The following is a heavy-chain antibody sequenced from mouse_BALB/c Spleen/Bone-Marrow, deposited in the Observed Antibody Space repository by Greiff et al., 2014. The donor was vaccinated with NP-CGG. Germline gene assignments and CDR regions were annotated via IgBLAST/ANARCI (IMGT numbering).Heavy chain of an antibody. D-gene: IGHD2-1*01. CDR1: GFTSSRYG. V-gene: IGHV5-6*01. J-gene: IGHJ4*01. CDR2: ISSGGSYT. CDR3: ARQYGNLGVMDY. Sequence: VQLQQSGGDLVKPGGSLKLSCAASGFTSSRYGMSWVRQTPDKRLEWVANISSGGSYTYYPDSVKGRFTISRDNAKNTLYLHMSSLKSEDTAMYYCARQYGNLGVMDYWGQGTSVTVSS.